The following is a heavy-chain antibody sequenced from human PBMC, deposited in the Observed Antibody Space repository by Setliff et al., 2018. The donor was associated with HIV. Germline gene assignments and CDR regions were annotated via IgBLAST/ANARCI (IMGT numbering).Heavy chain of an antibody. Sequence: PGGSLRLSCGASGFSFSSFAMHWVRQAPGKGLEWVSIISYDGSNVNYADSVKGRFSISRDNSKNTLYLQMNSRRPEDTAVYYCARGGADVVTGPDAAARYFDSWGQGTLVTVSS. CDR3: ARGGADVVTGPDAAARYFDS. D-gene: IGHD2-15*01. CDR1: GFSFSSFA. V-gene: IGHV3-30*01. CDR2: ISYDGSNV. J-gene: IGHJ4*02.